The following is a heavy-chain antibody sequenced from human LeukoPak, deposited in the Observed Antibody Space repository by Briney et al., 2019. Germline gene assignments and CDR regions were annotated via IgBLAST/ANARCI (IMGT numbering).Heavy chain of an antibody. CDR2: ISYDGSNK. CDR1: GFTFSSYG. D-gene: IGHD4-17*01. CDR3: AKGLFTVTTSPSDY. V-gene: IGHV3-30*18. Sequence: SGGSLRLSCAASGFTFSSYGMHWVRQAPGKGLEWVAVISYDGSNKYYADSVKGRFTISRDNSKNTLYLRMNSLRAEDTAVYYCAKGLFTVTTSPSDYWGQGTLVTVSS. J-gene: IGHJ4*02.